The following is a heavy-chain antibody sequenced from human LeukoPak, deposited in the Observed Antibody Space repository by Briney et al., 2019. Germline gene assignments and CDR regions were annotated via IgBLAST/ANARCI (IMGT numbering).Heavy chain of an antibody. CDR2: ISHSGST. CDR1: RYSISSGYY. J-gene: IGHJ3*02. D-gene: IGHD6-13*01. V-gene: IGHV4-38-2*02. CDR3: ARNVLGYSSRGAFDI. Sequence: ASETLSLTCTVSRYSISSGYYWGWIRQPPGKGLEWIGSISHSGSTYYNPSLKSRVTISVDTSKNQFSLKLRSVTAADTAVYYCARNVLGYSSRGAFDIWGQGTMVTVSS.